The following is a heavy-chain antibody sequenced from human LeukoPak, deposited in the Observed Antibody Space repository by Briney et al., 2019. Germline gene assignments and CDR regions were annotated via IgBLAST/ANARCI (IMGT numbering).Heavy chain of an antibody. V-gene: IGHV4-39*01. CDR2: IYYTGTT. CDR1: GGSISSCGWC. D-gene: IGHD1-26*01. Sequence: PSETLSFTCTVSGGSISSCGWCWGWIRQPPGQGLEGIGCIYYTGTTYYNPSPKSRVTISVDTSKNQFSLNLSSVTAADTAVEDWARHGIVGATAWVDHWGQGTLVPVSS. J-gene: IGHJ5*02. CDR3: ARHGIVGATAWVDH.